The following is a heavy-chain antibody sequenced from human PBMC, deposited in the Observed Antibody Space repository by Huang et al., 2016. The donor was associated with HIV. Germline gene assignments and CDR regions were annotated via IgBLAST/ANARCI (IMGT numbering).Heavy chain of an antibody. CDR2: FEPEDGET. V-gene: IGHV1-24*01. J-gene: IGHJ4*02. CDR3: ATVYRRFRNHDSGDYYFDY. CDR1: GYTLTELS. D-gene: IGHD3-22*01. Sequence: QVQLVQSGAEVKKPGASVKVSCKVSGYTLTELSMHWVRQAPGKGLEWVGVFEPEDGETIYAQKVQGRVTMTEDTSTDTAYMELSSLRSEDTAVYYCATVYRRFRNHDSGDYYFDYWDQGTLVTVSS.